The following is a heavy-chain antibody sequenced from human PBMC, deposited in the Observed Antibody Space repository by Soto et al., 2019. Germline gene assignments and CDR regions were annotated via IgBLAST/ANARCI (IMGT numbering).Heavy chain of an antibody. J-gene: IGHJ4*02. CDR3: AHAYGGRYLC. CDR1: GLSLTTDRVG. Sequence: QITLKESGPTLVKPTQTLTLTCTFSGLSLTTDRVGVGWIRQPPGEALEWLAVIYWDDSKTYRPSLESRLTITKDTSKNPVALTMTNMDSLDTATYYCAHAYGGRYLCWGQGTLVTVSS. D-gene: IGHD1-26*01. V-gene: IGHV2-5*02. CDR2: IYWDDSK.